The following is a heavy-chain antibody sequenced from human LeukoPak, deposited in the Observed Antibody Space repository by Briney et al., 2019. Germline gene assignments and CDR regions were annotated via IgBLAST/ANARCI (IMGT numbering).Heavy chain of an antibody. Sequence: GGSLRLSCAASQFTFSSYWMSWVRQAPGKGLEWVANIKEDGSKTYYVDSVKGRFTISRDNAKNTVYLQMNNLRAEDTAVYYCVSFYETYWGRGTLVTVSS. CDR3: VSFYETY. CDR2: IKEDGSKT. J-gene: IGHJ4*02. CDR1: QFTFSSYW. D-gene: IGHD2-2*01. V-gene: IGHV3-7*01.